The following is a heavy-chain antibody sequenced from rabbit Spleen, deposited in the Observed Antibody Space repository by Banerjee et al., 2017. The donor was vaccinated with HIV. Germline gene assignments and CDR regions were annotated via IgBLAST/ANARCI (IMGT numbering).Heavy chain of an antibody. CDR1: GFSFSDRDV. Sequence: QEQLVESGGGLVQPTGSLTLTCKASGFSFSDRDVMCWVRQAPGKGLEWIACINTATGKAVYASWAKGRFTISKTSSNTVTLQMTSLTAADTATCFCARDLVGVIGWNFNLWGPGTLVTVS. D-gene: IGHD1-1*01. J-gene: IGHJ4*01. V-gene: IGHV1S45*01. CDR2: INTATGKA. CDR3: ARDLVGVIGWNFNL.